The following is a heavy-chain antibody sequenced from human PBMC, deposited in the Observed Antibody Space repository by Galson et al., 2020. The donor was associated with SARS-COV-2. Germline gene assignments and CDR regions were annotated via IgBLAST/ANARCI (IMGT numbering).Heavy chain of an antibody. CDR1: GFTFDDYA. Sequence: GGSLRLSCAASGFTFDDYAMHWVRQAPGKGLEWVSLISWDGGSTYYADSVKGRFTISRDNSKNSLYLQMNSLRAEDTALYYCAKGSIAAAGTYFDYWGQGTLVTVSS. CDR3: AKGSIAAAGTYFDY. J-gene: IGHJ4*02. V-gene: IGHV3-43D*03. CDR2: ISWDGGST. D-gene: IGHD6-13*01.